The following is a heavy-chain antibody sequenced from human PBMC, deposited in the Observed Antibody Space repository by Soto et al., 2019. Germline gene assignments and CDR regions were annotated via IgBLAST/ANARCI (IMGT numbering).Heavy chain of an antibody. CDR3: VRSMLGVGDVFDI. V-gene: IGHV3-11*01. CDR1: GFRFSDYY. D-gene: IGHD3-10*02. CDR2: ISNSGTNT. Sequence: QVQLVESGGGLVKPGGSLRLSCAASGFRFSDYYMSWVRQAPGKGLEWISYISNSGTNTLYADSVKGRFTISRDNTRNSLFLQMSSLRAEDTAVFYCVRSMLGVGDVFDIWGQGETVTVSS. J-gene: IGHJ3*02.